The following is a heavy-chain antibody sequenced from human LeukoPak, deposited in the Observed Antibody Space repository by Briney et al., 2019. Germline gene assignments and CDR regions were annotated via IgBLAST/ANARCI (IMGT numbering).Heavy chain of an antibody. CDR3: ARPGYSSGWSTFDY. Sequence: PSETLSLTCAVYGGSFSGYYWSWIRQPPGKGLEWIGYIYYSGSTNYNPSLKSRATISVDTSKNQFSLKLSSVTAADTAVYYCARPGYSSGWSTFDYWGQGTLVTVSS. V-gene: IGHV4-59*08. CDR2: IYYSGST. CDR1: GGSFSGYY. J-gene: IGHJ4*02. D-gene: IGHD6-19*01.